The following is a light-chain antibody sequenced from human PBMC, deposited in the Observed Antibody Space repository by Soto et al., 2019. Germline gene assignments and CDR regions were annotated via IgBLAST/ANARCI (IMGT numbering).Light chain of an antibody. CDR2: DAS. V-gene: IGKV1-5*01. CDR1: QSVSYW. Sequence: DIQMTQSPSTLSASVGDRVTITCRASQSVSYWLAWYQQKPGMAPKLLIHDASSLESGVPSRFRGSGSGKEVPLTIRSQQPEVFATYYCQQYGFSFGPGTKVEI. J-gene: IGKJ3*01. CDR3: QQYGFS.